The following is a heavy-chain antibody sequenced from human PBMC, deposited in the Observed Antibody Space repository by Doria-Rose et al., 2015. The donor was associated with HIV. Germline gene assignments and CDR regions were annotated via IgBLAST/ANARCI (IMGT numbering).Heavy chain of an antibody. D-gene: IGHD6-13*01. Sequence: SGPVLVKPTETLTLTCTVSGVSLSSPGMGVSWTRQPPGKALEWLANMFSDDERSYNTSLKSRLTSSRCTSKSQLVLTMTDMDPVDTATYYCARIKSSRWYHKYYFDCWGQGTLVIVSA. CDR2: MFSDDER. V-gene: IGHV2-26*01. J-gene: IGHJ4*02. CDR3: ARIKSSRWYHKYYFDC. CDR1: GVSLSSPGMG.